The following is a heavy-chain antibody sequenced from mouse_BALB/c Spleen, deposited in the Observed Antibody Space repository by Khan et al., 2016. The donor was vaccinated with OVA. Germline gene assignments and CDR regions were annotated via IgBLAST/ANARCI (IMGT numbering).Heavy chain of an antibody. V-gene: IGHV1-5*01. Sequence: VQLKESGPVLARPGASVKMSCKASGYTFTSYWMHWVKQRPGQGLEWIGDIYPGNTDTTYNQKFKGKAKLTAVTSTSTAYMELSSLTNEDSAVXYCTRRNWDVAWFAYGGQGTLVTVSA. J-gene: IGHJ3*01. CDR2: IYPGNTDT. CDR1: GYTFTSYW. D-gene: IGHD4-1*01. CDR3: TRRNWDVAWFAY.